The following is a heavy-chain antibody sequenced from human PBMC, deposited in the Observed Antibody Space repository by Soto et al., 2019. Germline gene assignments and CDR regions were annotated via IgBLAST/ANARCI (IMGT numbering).Heavy chain of an antibody. J-gene: IGHJ4*02. CDR3: ARGGLSYYFDY. CDR1: GGSFSGYY. CDR2: INHSGST. V-gene: IGHV4-34*01. Sequence: QVQLQQWGAGLLKPSETLSLTCAVYGGSFSGYYWSWIRQPPGKGLEWIGEINHSGSTNYNPSLKGRLTISVDTSKKQFSLKLSSVTAADTAVYHCARGGLSYYFDYWGQGTLVTVSS.